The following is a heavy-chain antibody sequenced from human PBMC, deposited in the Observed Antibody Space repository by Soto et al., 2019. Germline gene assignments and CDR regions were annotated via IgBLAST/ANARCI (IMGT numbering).Heavy chain of an antibody. V-gene: IGHV4-34*01. Sequence: SETLSLTCTVSGGSISSYYWTWIRQPPGTGLEWIGEINHSGSTNYNPSLKSRVTISVDTSKNQFSLNLSSVTAADTAVYYCARRAAAGTAFDYWGQGTPVTVSS. J-gene: IGHJ4*02. D-gene: IGHD6-13*01. CDR2: INHSGST. CDR3: ARRAAAGTAFDY. CDR1: GGSISSYY.